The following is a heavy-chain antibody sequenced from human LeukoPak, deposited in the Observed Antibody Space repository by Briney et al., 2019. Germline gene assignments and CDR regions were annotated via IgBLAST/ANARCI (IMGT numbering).Heavy chain of an antibody. CDR2: ISSSSGTI. J-gene: IGHJ6*02. CDR3: ARVYGDYYYYGMDV. CDR1: GFTFSSYS. V-gene: IGHV3-48*04. D-gene: IGHD4-17*01. Sequence: PGGSLRLSCAASGFTFSSYSMNWVRQAPGKGLEWVSYISSSSGTIYYADSVKGRFTISRDNAKNSLYLQMNSLRAEDTAVYYCARVYGDYYYYGMDVWGQGTTVIVSS.